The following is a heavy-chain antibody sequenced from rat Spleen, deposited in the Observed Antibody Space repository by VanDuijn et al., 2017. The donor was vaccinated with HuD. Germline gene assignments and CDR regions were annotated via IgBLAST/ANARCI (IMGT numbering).Heavy chain of an antibody. Sequence: EVQLVESDGGLVQPGRSLKLSCAASGFTFSDYYMAWVRQAPTKGLEWVATISSDGGRNYYRDSVKDRFTISRDNAKSILYLQMNSLKSEDTATYYCTRATTYGYTLDYWGQGVMVTVSS. CDR1: GFTFSDYY. CDR3: TRATTYGYTLDY. D-gene: IGHD1-6*01. CDR2: ISSDGGRN. J-gene: IGHJ2*01. V-gene: IGHV5-20*01.